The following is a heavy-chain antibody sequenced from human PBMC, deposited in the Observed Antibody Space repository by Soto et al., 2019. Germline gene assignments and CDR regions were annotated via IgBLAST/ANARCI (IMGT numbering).Heavy chain of an antibody. CDR3: AIADYGDDDY. V-gene: IGHV1-18*01. Sequence: QVQLVQSGAEVKKPGAPVKVSCKASGYTFPSSTISWLRQAPGQGLEWMGWIKAYSGNTNYAQKLQGRVTMTTDTSTNTAYMELGSLTSDDTAMYYCAIADYGDDDYWGQGTLVTVSS. CDR1: GYTFPSST. J-gene: IGHJ4*02. CDR2: IKAYSGNT. D-gene: IGHD4-17*01.